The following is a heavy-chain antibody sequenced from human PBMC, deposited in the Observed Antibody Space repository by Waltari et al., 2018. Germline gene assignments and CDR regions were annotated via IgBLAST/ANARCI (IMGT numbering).Heavy chain of an antibody. J-gene: IGHJ4*02. CDR1: GVTFRRYA. Sequence: QVQLVQSGAEVKKPGSSVKVSCKSSGVTFRRYAISWVRQAPGQGLEWMGGIIPSFGTANYAQKCQSRGTITADESTSTAYMGLSSLRSEDTGVYYCARERPYGDYFDYWGQGTLVTVSS. V-gene: IGHV1-69*13. CDR3: ARERPYGDYFDY. D-gene: IGHD4-17*01. CDR2: IIPSFGTA.